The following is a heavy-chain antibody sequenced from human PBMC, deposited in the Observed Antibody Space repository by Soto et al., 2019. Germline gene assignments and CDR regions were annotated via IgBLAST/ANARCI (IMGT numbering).Heavy chain of an antibody. V-gene: IGHV4-31*03. CDR3: ARGGSYYYDSSGYYYTTPGAFDI. J-gene: IGHJ3*02. Sequence: SETLSLTCTVSGGSISSGGYYWSWIRQHPGKGLEWIGYIYYSGSTYYNPSLKSRVTISVDTSKNQFSLKLSSVTAADTAVYYCARGGSYYYDSSGYYYTTPGAFDIRGQGTMVT. D-gene: IGHD3-22*01. CDR2: IYYSGST. CDR1: GGSISSGGYY.